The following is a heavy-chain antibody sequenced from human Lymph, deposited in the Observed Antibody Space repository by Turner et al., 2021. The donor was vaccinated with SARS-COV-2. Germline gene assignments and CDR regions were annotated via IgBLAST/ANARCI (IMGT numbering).Heavy chain of an antibody. CDR3: AKDGGGYSST. CDR2: ISYDGSNK. Sequence: QVQLVESGGGVVQPGRSLRLSCAASGFTFCSYAMHWVRQAQGKGLEWVALISYDGSNKYYADSVKGRFTISRDNSKNTLYLQMNSLRAEDTAMYYCAKDGGGYSSTWGQGTLVTVSS. J-gene: IGHJ5*02. CDR1: GFTFCSYA. D-gene: IGHD6-13*01. V-gene: IGHV3-30*18.